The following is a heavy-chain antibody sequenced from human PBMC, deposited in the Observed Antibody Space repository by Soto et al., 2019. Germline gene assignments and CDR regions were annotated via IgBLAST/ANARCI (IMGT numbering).Heavy chain of an antibody. Sequence: GGSLRLSCAASGFTFSSYAMSWVRQAPGKGLEWVSAISGSGGSTYYADSVKGRFTISRDNSKNTLYLQMNSLGAEDTAVYYWAKLPNGDYVFYYYYMDVWGKGTTVTVSS. CDR3: AKLPNGDYVFYYYYMDV. J-gene: IGHJ6*03. CDR1: GFTFSSYA. CDR2: ISGSGGST. D-gene: IGHD4-17*01. V-gene: IGHV3-23*01.